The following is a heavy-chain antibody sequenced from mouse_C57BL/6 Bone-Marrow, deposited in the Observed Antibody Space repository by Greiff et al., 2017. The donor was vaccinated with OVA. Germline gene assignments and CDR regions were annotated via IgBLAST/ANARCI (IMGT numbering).Heavy chain of an antibody. CDR2: IYPGSGST. CDR1: GYTFTSYW. V-gene: IGHV1-55*01. Sequence: QVQLQQPGAELVKPGASVKMSCKASGYTFTSYWITWVKQRPGQGLEWIGDIYPGSGSTNYNEKFKSKATLTVDTSSSTAYMQLSSLTSEDSAVYYCGSYYYGSSKGWYFDVWGTGTTVTVSS. J-gene: IGHJ1*03. CDR3: GSYYYGSSKGWYFDV. D-gene: IGHD1-1*01.